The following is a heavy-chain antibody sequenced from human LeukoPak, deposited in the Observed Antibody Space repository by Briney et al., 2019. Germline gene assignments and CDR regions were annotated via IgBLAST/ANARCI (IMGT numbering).Heavy chain of an antibody. CDR3: ARDLVSGPLVAFDI. CDR2: IGTAGDT. V-gene: IGHV3-13*01. J-gene: IGHJ3*02. CDR1: GFTFSSYD. Sequence: GGSLRLSCAASGFTFSSYDMHWVRQATGKDLEWVSAIGTAGDTYYPGSVKGRFTISRENAKNSLYLQMNSLRAGDTAVYYCARDLVSGPLVAFDIWGQGTMVTVSS. D-gene: IGHD1-14*01.